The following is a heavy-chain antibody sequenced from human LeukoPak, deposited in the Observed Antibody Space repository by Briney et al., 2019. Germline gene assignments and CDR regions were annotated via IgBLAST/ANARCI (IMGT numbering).Heavy chain of an antibody. V-gene: IGHV3-7*03. CDR3: ARSHSGNSYGYGIDY. Sequence: GGSLRLSCAASGFTFSSYWMSWVRQAPGKGLEWVANINKDGGEKYYVDSVKGRFTISRNNAKNSLYLQMNSLRAEDTAVYYCARSHSGNSYGYGIDYWGQGTLVAVSS. J-gene: IGHJ4*02. CDR1: GFTFSSYW. D-gene: IGHD5-18*01. CDR2: INKDGGEK.